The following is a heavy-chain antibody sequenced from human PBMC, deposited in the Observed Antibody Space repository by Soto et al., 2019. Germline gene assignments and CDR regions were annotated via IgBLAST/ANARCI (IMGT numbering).Heavy chain of an antibody. J-gene: IGHJ6*02. CDR2: INHSGST. Sequence: SETLSLTCAVYGGSFSGYYWSWIRQPPGKGLEWIGEINHSGSTNYNPSLKSRVTISVDTSKNQFSLKLSTVTAADTAVYYCARGAVGYYDFWSGFNRDGMDVWGQGTTVTVS. D-gene: IGHD3-3*01. V-gene: IGHV4-34*01. CDR3: ARGAVGYYDFWSGFNRDGMDV. CDR1: GGSFSGYY.